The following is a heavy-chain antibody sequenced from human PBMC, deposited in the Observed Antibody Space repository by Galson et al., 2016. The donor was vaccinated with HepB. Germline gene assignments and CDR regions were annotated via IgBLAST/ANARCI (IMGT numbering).Heavy chain of an antibody. CDR1: SFSINSGGYY. CDR3: ARDGGGTPGYYYYYMDV. CDR2: IYYSGRT. Sequence: TLSLTCTVSSFSINSGGYYWTWIRQQPGKGLEWIGNIYYSGRTDYNPSLESRVTISIDTSKNYFSLRLTSVNAADTAVYYCARDGGGTPGYYYYYMDVWGKGTTVAVSS. V-gene: IGHV4-31*03. D-gene: IGHD3-16*01. J-gene: IGHJ6*03.